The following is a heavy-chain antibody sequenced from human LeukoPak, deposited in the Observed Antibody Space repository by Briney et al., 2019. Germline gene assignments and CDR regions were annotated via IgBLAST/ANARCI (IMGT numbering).Heavy chain of an antibody. Sequence: ASVKVSCKASGYTFTSYYMHWVRRAPGQGLEWMGIIDPSGGSTSYAQKFQGRVTMTRDMSTSTVYMELSSLRSEDTAVYYCARVGVVEARTLGYWGQGTLVTVSS. J-gene: IGHJ4*02. CDR1: GYTFTSYY. D-gene: IGHD3-22*01. CDR2: IDPSGGST. V-gene: IGHV1-46*01. CDR3: ARVGVVEARTLGY.